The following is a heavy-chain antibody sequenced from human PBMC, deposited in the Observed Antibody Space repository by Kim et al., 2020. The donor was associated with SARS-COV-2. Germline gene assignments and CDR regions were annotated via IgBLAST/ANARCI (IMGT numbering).Heavy chain of an antibody. V-gene: IGHV3-7*01. D-gene: IGHD1-26*01. Sequence: GGSLRLSCAASGFSFNSFWMSWVRQAPGKWLEWLANINQDGSEKKFVDSVKGRFTISRDNAENSVYLQMNSLRVEDSAVYYCARDAWAQRGADGFDYWGQGTLVTVSS. CDR2: INQDGSEK. CDR3: ARDAWAQRGADGFDY. J-gene: IGHJ4*02. CDR1: GFSFNSFW.